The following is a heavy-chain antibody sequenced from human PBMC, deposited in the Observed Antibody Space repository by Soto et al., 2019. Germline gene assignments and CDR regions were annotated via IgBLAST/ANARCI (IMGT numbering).Heavy chain of an antibody. J-gene: IGHJ4*02. CDR1: GFSLTSSGVG. Sequence: QITLKESGPPLVKPTQTLTLTCSFSGFSLTSSGVGVGWFRQPPGKALEWLGLIYWNDDDRYRASLHSRLTITKDTSKTQVVLTMTNMDPEDTATYYCAHRPGGSGFRYYFDYWGQGTLVTVSS. CDR3: AHRPGGSGFRYYFDY. D-gene: IGHD6-19*01. V-gene: IGHV2-5*01. CDR2: IYWNDDD.